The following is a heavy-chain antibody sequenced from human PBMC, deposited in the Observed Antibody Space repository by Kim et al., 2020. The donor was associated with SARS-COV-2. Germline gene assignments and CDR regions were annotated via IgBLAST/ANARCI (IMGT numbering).Heavy chain of an antibody. J-gene: IGHJ4*02. CDR2: IYPGDSDT. CDR3: AREPSDSGSYPPQDY. D-gene: IGHD1-26*01. V-gene: IGHV5-51*01. CDR1: GYSFTSYW. Sequence: GESLKISCKGSGYSFTSYWIGWVRQMPGKGLEWMGIIYPGDSDTRYSPSFQGQVTISADKSISTAYLQWSSLKASDTAMYYCAREPSDSGSYPPQDYWGQGTLVTVSS.